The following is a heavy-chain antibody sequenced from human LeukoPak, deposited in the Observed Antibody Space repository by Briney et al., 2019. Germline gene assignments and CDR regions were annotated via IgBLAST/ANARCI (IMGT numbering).Heavy chain of an antibody. D-gene: IGHD3-10*01. CDR1: GGTFSSYA. V-gene: IGHV1-69*04. CDR2: IIPILGIA. J-gene: IGHJ6*02. CDR3: ASVLLWFGEDIYYYGMDV. Sequence: SVKVSCKASGGTFSSYAIIWVRQAPGQGLEWMGRIIPILGIANYAQKFQSRVTITADKSTSTAYMELSSLRSEDTAVYYCASVLLWFGEDIYYYGMDVWGQGTTVTVSS.